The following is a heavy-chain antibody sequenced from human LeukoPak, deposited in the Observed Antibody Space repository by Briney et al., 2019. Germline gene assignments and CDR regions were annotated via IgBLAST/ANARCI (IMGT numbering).Heavy chain of an antibody. CDR2: ITSSSSYI. D-gene: IGHD6-19*01. Sequence: GGSLRLSCAASGFTFSNYNMNWVRQAPGKGLEWVSSITSSSSYIYYADSVKGRFTISRDNAKNSLYLQMDSLRAEDTAVYYCARETPDSSGWDWGQGTLVTVSS. V-gene: IGHV3-21*06. J-gene: IGHJ1*01. CDR1: GFTFSNYN. CDR3: ARETPDSSGWD.